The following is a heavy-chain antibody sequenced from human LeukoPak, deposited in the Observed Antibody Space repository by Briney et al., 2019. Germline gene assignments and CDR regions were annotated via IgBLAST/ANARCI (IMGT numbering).Heavy chain of an antibody. J-gene: IGHJ4*02. CDR3: ARLNYDTLTGFRY. Sequence: SETLSLTCTVSGGSISSGDYYWSWIRQPPGKGLEWIGYIYYSGSTYYNPSLKSRVTISVDTSKNQFSLKLSSVTAADTAVYYCARLNYDTLTGFRYWGQGTLVTVSS. D-gene: IGHD3-9*01. CDR1: GGSISSGDYY. CDR2: IYYSGST. V-gene: IGHV4-30-4*01.